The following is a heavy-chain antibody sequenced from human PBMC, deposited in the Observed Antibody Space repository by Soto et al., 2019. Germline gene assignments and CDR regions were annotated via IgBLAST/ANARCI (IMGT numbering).Heavy chain of an antibody. CDR1: GYTFTNYV. V-gene: IGHV1-18*01. CDR2: ISAYNGDT. D-gene: IGHD6-6*01. J-gene: IGHJ6*03. Sequence: QVPLLQSGAEVKKPGASVKVSCKASGYTFTNYVITWVRQAPGQGLEWMGWISAYNGDTHYTQRLQGRVTMTTDTSTSTAYMELRGLRSDDTAVYYCARVRKLVGYFYYYMDVWGKGTTVTVSS. CDR3: ARVRKLVGYFYYYMDV.